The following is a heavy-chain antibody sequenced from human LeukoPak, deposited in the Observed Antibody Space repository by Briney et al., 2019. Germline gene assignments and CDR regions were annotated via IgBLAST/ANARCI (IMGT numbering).Heavy chain of an antibody. CDR2: VSGGGGST. D-gene: IGHD6-13*01. CDR3: AKVFYPAAGTGRVDFPFDY. Sequence: GGTLRLSCAASGFTFSSYAMSWVRQAPGKGLEWVSSVSGGGGSTYYADSVKGRFTISRDNSKTTLYLQMSSLRAEDTAVYYCAKVFYPAAGTGRVDFPFDYWGQGTLVTVSS. CDR1: GFTFSSYA. J-gene: IGHJ4*02. V-gene: IGHV3-23*01.